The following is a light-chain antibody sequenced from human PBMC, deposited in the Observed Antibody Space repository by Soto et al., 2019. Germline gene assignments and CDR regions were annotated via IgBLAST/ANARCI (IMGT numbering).Light chain of an antibody. Sequence: QSALTQPASVSGSPGQSITISCTGTSSDVGSYDVVSWYQQHPGKAPQLIIYEVAQRPSGVSDRFSGSKSGSTASLTVSGLQAEDEADYYCSSYAGSNNFVFGTGTKLTVL. CDR2: EVA. J-gene: IGLJ1*01. CDR3: SSYAGSNNFV. V-gene: IGLV2-14*02. CDR1: SSDVGSYDV.